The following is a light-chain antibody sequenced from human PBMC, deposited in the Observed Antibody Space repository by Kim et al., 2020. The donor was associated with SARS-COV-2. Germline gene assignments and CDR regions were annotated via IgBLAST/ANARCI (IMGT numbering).Light chain of an antibody. CDR1: SLRSYY. J-gene: IGLJ2*01. CDR2: GKN. V-gene: IGLV3-19*01. Sequence: SSELTQDPAVSVALGQTVRITCQGDSLRSYYASWYQQKPGQAPVLVIYGKNNRPSGIPDRFSGSSSGNTASLTITGAQAEDEADYYCQSRDSGAKVVFGGGTKLTVL. CDR3: QSRDSGAKVV.